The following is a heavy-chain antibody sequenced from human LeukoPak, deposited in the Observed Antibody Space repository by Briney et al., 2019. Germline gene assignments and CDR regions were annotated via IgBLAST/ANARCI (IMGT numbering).Heavy chain of an antibody. CDR3: ARAPQIHYDFWSGGGAYAFDI. V-gene: IGHV3-48*01. J-gene: IGHJ3*02. CDR1: GFTFSSYS. CDR2: ISSSSSTI. Sequence: PGGSLRLSCAASGFTFSSYSMNWVRQAPGKRLEWVSYISSSSSTIYYADSVKGRFTISRDNAKNSLYLQMNSLRAEDTAVYYCARAPQIHYDFWSGGGAYAFDIWGQGTMVTVSS. D-gene: IGHD3-3*01.